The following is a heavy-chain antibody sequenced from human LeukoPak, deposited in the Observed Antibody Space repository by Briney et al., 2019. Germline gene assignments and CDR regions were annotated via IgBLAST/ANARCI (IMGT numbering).Heavy chain of an antibody. D-gene: IGHD6-19*01. CDR2: INHSGST. CDR1: GGSFSGYY. J-gene: IGHJ4*02. CDR3: ARENIKQWLI. V-gene: IGHV4-34*01. Sequence: SETLSLTCAVYGGSFSGYYWSWIRQPPGKGLEWIGEINHSGSTNYNPSLKSRVTISVDTSKNQFSLKLSSVSAADTAVYYCARENIKQWLIWGQGILVTVSS.